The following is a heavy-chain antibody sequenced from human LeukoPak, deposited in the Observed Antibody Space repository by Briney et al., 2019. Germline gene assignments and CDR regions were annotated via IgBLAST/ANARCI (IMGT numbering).Heavy chain of an antibody. CDR3: GLQTTVTTIDY. Sequence: GASVKVSCKVSGYTLTELSMHWVRQAPGKGLEWMGGFDPKDGETTYAQKFQGRVTMTEDTSTDTAYMELSSLRSEDTAVYYCGLQTTVTTIDYWGQGTLVTVSS. CDR2: FDPKDGET. V-gene: IGHV1-24*01. CDR1: GYTLTELS. J-gene: IGHJ4*02. D-gene: IGHD4-17*01.